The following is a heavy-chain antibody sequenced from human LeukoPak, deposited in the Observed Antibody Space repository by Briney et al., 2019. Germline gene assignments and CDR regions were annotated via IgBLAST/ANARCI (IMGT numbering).Heavy chain of an antibody. D-gene: IGHD4-17*01. CDR3: ARDYGDYGWWFNYFDY. Sequence: PGGSLRLSCAASGFTFSTYAMTWVRQAPGKGLEWVSLISGTGGSTYYADSVKGRFTISRDNSKNTLYLQMNSLRAEDTAVYYCARDYGDYGWWFNYFDYWGQGTLVTVSS. CDR2: ISGTGGST. CDR1: GFTFSTYA. V-gene: IGHV3-23*01. J-gene: IGHJ4*02.